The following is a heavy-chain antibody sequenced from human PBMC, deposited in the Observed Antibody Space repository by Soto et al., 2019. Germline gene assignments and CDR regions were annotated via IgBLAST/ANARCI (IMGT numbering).Heavy chain of an antibody. CDR3: VRLVTYDIVAPPCLLDK. D-gene: IGHD5-12*01. J-gene: IGHJ4*02. V-gene: IGHV4-39*01. Sequence: QLQLRESGPGLLKPSETLSLTCTVSGGSISNTDHFWGWIRQPPGKGLEWIGSIYYTGTTYYSPSLKSRLTMSVDTSKNKFSLNLSSLTAADVAVYYCVRLVTYDIVAPPCLLDKWGQGSLVIVSS. CDR2: IYYTGTT. CDR1: GGSISNTDHF.